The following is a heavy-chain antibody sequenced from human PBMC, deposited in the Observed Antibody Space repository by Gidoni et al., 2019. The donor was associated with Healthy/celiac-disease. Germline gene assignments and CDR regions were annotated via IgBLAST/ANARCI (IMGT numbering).Heavy chain of an antibody. CDR2: INHSGST. CDR3: ARGEVPYTIFGVVIKSYYFDY. Sequence: QVQLQQWGAGLLKPSETLSLTCAVYGGSFSGYYWSWIRQPPGKGLEWIGEINHSGSTNYNPSLKSRVTISVDTSKNQFSLKLSSVTAADTAVYYCARGEVPYTIFGVVIKSYYFDYWGQGTLVTVSS. J-gene: IGHJ4*02. D-gene: IGHD3-3*01. CDR1: GGSFSGYY. V-gene: IGHV4-34*01.